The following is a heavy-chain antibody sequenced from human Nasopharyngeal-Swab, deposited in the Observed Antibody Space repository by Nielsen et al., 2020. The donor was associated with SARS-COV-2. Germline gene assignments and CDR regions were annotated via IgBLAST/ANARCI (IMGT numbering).Heavy chain of an antibody. J-gene: IGHJ4*02. CDR3: ARDIIAAAGRTGF. CDR2: FTSSGFTT. D-gene: IGHD6-13*01. CDR1: GFTFDDYA. V-gene: IGHV3-11*04. Sequence: GESLKISCAASGFTFDDYAMHWVRQAPGKGLEWVSYFTSSGFTTYYADSVKGRFTISRDNAKNSLYLQMNSLRAEDTAVYYCARDIIAAAGRTGFWGRGTLVTVSS.